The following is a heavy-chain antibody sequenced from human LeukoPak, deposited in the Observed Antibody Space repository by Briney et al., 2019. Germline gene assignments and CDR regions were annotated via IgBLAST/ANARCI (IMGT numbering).Heavy chain of an antibody. CDR3: ARVPGRYYGSGPFDP. D-gene: IGHD3-10*01. CDR2: MNPNSGNT. V-gene: IGHV1-8*03. Sequence: ASVKVPCKASGYTFTSYDINWVRQATGQGLELMGWMNPNSGNTGYAQKFQGRVTITRNTSISTAYMELSSLRSEDTAVYYCARVPGRYYGSGPFDPWGQGTLVTVSS. CDR1: GYTFTSYD. J-gene: IGHJ5*02.